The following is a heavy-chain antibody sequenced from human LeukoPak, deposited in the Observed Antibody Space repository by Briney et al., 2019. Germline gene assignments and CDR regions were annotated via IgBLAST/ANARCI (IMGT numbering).Heavy chain of an antibody. CDR1: GGSISSTRYY. CDR2: MYYTGSS. D-gene: IGHD1-26*01. V-gene: IGHV4-39*07. CDR3: ARGRGSYSG. J-gene: IGHJ4*02. Sequence: PSETLSLTCSVSGGSISSTRYYWGWIRQPPGKGLDWIGSMYYTGSSYYNPSLKSRVTISVDTSKNQFSLKLSSVTAADTAVYYCARGRGSYSGWGQGTLVTVSS.